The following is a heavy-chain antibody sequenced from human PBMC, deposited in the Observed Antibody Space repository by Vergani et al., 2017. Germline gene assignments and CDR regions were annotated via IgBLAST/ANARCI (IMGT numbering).Heavy chain of an antibody. D-gene: IGHD1-14*01. V-gene: IGHV1-46*03. CDR2: ISPDGFST. CDR1: GYTFTAYY. Sequence: QVQLVPSGAEVGKPGASVKISCKASGYTFTAYYIPWVRQAPEQGLEWVGVISPDGFSTFYAQKVQGRVTITRDTSTSTVYVEVTSLRSDDTAVYYCAREPPLTWFFDYWGQGTLVTVSS. J-gene: IGHJ4*02. CDR3: AREPPLTWFFDY.